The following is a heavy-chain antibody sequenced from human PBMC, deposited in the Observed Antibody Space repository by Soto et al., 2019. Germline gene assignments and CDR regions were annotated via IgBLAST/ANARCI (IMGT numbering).Heavy chain of an antibody. CDR3: ARGHSYVVPLMDV. V-gene: IGHV3-48*01. J-gene: IGHJ6*02. CDR2: MSSSTSTI. D-gene: IGHD3-16*01. CDR1: GFIFSSYS. Sequence: GGSLRLSCAASGFIFSSYSMNWVRQAPGKGLEWVSYMSSSTSTIYYADSVKGRFTISRDNAKNSLYLQMNSLRAEDTAVYYCARGHSYVVPLMDVWGQGTTVTVSS.